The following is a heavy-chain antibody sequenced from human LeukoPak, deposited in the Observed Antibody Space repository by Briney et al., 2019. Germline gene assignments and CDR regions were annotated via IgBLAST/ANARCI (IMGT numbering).Heavy chain of an antibody. CDR3: ARDYLGYCSSTSCQYNWFDP. D-gene: IGHD2-2*01. CDR2: IIPIFGTA. J-gene: IGHJ5*02. CDR1: GGTFSSYA. V-gene: IGHV1-69*05. Sequence: SVKVSCKASGGTFSSYAISWVRQAPGQGLEWMGGIIPIFGTANYAQKFQGGVTITTDESTSTAYMELSSLRSEDTAVYYCARDYLGYCSSTSCQYNWFDPWGQGTLVTVSS.